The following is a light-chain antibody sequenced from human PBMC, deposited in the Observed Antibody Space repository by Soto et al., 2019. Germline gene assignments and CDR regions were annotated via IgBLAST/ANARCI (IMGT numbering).Light chain of an antibody. CDR2: DAS. CDR1: QSVSSY. J-gene: IGKJ1*01. CDR3: QQYNNWPWT. Sequence: EIVLTQSPATLSLSPGERATLSCRASQSVSSYLAWYQQKPGQPPRLLIYDASTRATGIPARFSGSGSGTEFTLTISSLQSEDFAVYYCQQYNNWPWTFGQGTKVDI. V-gene: IGKV3-15*01.